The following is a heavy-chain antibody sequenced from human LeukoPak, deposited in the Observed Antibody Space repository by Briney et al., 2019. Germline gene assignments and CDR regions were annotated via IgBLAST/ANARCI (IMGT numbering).Heavy chain of an antibody. CDR3: ARGLARTSMVTRGGVRFDY. CDR2: MNPNSGST. J-gene: IGHJ4*02. D-gene: IGHD5-18*01. V-gene: IGHV1-8*01. Sequence: VASVKVSCKASGYTFTSYDINWVRQATGQGLEWMGWMNPNSGSTGYAQNFQGRVTMTRNTSISTAYMELSSLRSEDTAVYYCARGLARTSMVTRGGVRFDYWGQGTLVTVSS. CDR1: GYTFTSYD.